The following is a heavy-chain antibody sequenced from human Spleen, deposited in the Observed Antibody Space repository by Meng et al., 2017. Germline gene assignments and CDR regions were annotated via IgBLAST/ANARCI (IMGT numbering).Heavy chain of an antibody. CDR1: GYTFTGYY. J-gene: IGHJ5*02. Sequence: ASVKVSCKASGYTFTGYYMHWVRQAPGQGLEWMGWLNPNSGCTNDAQKFQGRVTMTRDTSISTAYMELSRLGYDDTAVYYCAREGYCSSTSCYSWFDPWGQGTLVTVSS. D-gene: IGHD2-2*02. CDR3: AREGYCSSTSCYSWFDP. V-gene: IGHV1-2*02. CDR2: LNPNSGCT.